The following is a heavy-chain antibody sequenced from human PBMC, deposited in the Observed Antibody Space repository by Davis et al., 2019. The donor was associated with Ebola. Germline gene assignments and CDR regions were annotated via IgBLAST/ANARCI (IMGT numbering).Heavy chain of an antibody. J-gene: IGHJ4*02. V-gene: IGHV5-10-1*04. Sequence: GESLKISCAGSAYSFSTYWSNWVRQMPGKGLEWLGRIDPTDSDTRYSPSFQGQVTISAHKSISTAYLQWSSLKAADTAMYYCARAPGHGRDYWGQGTLVTVSS. CDR2: IDPTDSDT. CDR3: ARAPGHGRDY. D-gene: IGHD1-26*01. CDR1: AYSFSTYW.